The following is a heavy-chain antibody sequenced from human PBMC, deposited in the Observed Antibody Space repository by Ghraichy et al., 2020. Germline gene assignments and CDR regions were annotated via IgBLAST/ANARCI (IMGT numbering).Heavy chain of an antibody. CDR2: IYYSGNT. V-gene: IGHV4-59*01. CDR1: GGSISSYY. J-gene: IGHJ6*03. Sequence: SETLSLTCTVSGGSISSYYWNWIRQPPGRGLEWIGYIYYSGNTNYNPSLKSRVTISEDTSNNQFSLRLSSVTAADTAVYYCARGLNSGNYYYFYYMDVWGKRTTV. CDR3: ARGLNSGNYYYFYYMDV. D-gene: IGHD1-26*01.